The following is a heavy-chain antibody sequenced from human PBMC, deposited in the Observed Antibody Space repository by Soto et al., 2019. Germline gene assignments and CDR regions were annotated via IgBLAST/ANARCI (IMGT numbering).Heavy chain of an antibody. CDR2: VYHSGTT. CDR3: AVPGRGDFHY. Sequence: PSETLSLTCAVSGASIGTNNWWSWVRQPPGKGLEWIGEVYHSGTTNCNPSLKSRVTISIDKSKNQFSLTLTSMTAADTALYYCAVPGRGDFHYWSQGTLVTVSS. D-gene: IGHD5-12*01. J-gene: IGHJ4*02. CDR1: GASIGTNNW. V-gene: IGHV4-4*02.